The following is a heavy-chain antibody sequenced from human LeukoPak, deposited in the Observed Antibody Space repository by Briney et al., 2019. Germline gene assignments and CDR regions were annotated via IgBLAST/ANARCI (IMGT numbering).Heavy chain of an antibody. V-gene: IGHV3-21*01. D-gene: IGHD5/OR15-5a*01. J-gene: IGHJ6*02. Sequence: PGGSLRLSCAASGFTFSSYSMNWVRQAPGKGLEWVSSISSSSSYIYYADSVKGRFTISRDNAKNSLYLQMNSLRAEDTAVYYCARGPPLSLYGMDVWGQGTTVTVSS. CDR3: ARGPPLSLYGMDV. CDR2: ISSSSSYI. CDR1: GFTFSSYS.